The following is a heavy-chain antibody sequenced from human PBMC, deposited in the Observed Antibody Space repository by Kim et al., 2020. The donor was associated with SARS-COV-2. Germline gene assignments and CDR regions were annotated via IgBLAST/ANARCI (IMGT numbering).Heavy chain of an antibody. Sequence: SETLSLTCTVSGGPISTSNYYWGWIRQPPGKGLEWIGSFHNSGNTHYNPSLKTRVTISVDTSKNQFSLRLRSVTAADTAVYYCGRHPSYEPWSGFFDLWG. CDR2: FHNSGNT. V-gene: IGHV4-39*01. CDR3: GRHPSYEPWSGFFDL. D-gene: IGHD3-3*01. CDR1: GGPISTSNYY. J-gene: IGHJ2*01.